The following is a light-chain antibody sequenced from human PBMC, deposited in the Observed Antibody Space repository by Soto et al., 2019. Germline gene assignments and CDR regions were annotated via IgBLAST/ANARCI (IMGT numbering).Light chain of an antibody. CDR1: QSVRSN. Sequence: EIVMTQSPATLSVSPGERATLSCRASQSVRSNLAWYQQKPGQAPRLLIYGASTRATGIPARFSGSGSGTEFTLIISSLQSEDFAVYYCQQRSNWPLLTFGGGTKLEIK. V-gene: IGKV3D-15*01. J-gene: IGKJ4*01. CDR3: QQRSNWPLLT. CDR2: GAS.